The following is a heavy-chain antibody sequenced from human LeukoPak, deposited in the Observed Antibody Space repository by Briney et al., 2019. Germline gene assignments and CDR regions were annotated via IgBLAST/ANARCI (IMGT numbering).Heavy chain of an antibody. J-gene: IGHJ1*01. Sequence: ASVKVSCKASGYSFTDYYIHWVRQAPGQGLEWMGCINPNSGGTNYAQMFQGRVSMTRDTSINTAFMELTRLRSDDTAVHYCARCITATGHLENWGPGTLVTVSS. CDR1: GYSFTDYY. CDR3: ARCITATGHLEN. V-gene: IGHV1-2*02. CDR2: INPNSGGT. D-gene: IGHD1-1*01.